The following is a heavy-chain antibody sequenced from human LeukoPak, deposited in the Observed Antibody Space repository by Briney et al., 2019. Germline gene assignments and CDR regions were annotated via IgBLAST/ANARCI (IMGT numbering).Heavy chain of an antibody. J-gene: IGHJ1*01. V-gene: IGHV1-69*05. Sequence: SVTVSCKASVGTFSSYAISWVRQAPAQGLEWVGRIIPIFGTANYAQKFQGRVTITTDESTGTAYMELSSLRSEDTAVYYCARVVTDSSSWSSPVPAEYFQHWGQGTLVTVSS. D-gene: IGHD6-13*01. CDR3: ARVVTDSSSWSSPVPAEYFQH. CDR2: IIPIFGTA. CDR1: VGTFSSYA.